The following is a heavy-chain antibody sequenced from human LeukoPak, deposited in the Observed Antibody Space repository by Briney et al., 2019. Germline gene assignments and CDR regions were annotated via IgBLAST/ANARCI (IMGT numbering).Heavy chain of an antibody. CDR3: ASSYDSSGYLTDDAFDI. CDR2: IISIFGTA. Sequence: GASVKVSCKASGGTFSSYAISWVRQAPGQGLEWMGGIISIFGTANYAQKFQGRVTITADGSTSTAYMELSSLRSEDTAVYYCASSYDSSGYLTDDAFDIWGQGTMVTVSS. D-gene: IGHD3-22*01. J-gene: IGHJ3*02. CDR1: GGTFSSYA. V-gene: IGHV1-69*01.